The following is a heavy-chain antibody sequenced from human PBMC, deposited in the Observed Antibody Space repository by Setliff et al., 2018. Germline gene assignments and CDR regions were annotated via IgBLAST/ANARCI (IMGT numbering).Heavy chain of an antibody. CDR1: GYTFSNYG. D-gene: IGHD2-8*01. CDR3: SRLVRFCTTSTCQGASASEH. CDR2: ISAYTGNT. J-gene: IGHJ4*02. V-gene: IGHV1-18*01. Sequence: ASVKVSCKASGYTFSNYGITWVRQAPGQGLEWMGWISAYTGNTYYAPRLQGRVSMTTDTSTGTAYMELRSLRSDDTAVYYCSRLVRFCTTSTCQGASASEHWGQGTPVTVSS.